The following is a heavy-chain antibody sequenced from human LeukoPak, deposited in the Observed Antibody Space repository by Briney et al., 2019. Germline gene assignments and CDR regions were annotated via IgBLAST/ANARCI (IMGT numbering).Heavy chain of an antibody. CDR2: IYTSGST. CDR1: GGSISSYY. CDR3: ARHTRGGYSSSLDFDY. J-gene: IGHJ4*02. V-gene: IGHV4-4*07. Sequence: SETLSLTCTVSGGSISSYYWSWIRQPAGKGLEWIGRIYTSGSTNYNPSLKSRVTISVDTSKNQFSLKLSSVTAADTAVYYCARHTRGGYSSSLDFDYWGQGTLVTVSS. D-gene: IGHD6-13*01.